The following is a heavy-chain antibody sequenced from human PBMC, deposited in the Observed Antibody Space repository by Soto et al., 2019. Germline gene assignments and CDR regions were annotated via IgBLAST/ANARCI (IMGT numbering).Heavy chain of an antibody. CDR1: GFIFKNYA. CDR2: ASASGTRT. D-gene: IGHD2-21*02. V-gene: IGHV3-23*01. J-gene: IGHJ3*02. Sequence: GGSLRLSCAGSGFIFKNYAMSWVRQAPGKGLEWVSGASASGTRTYYTDSVKGRFTISKDNSKNTLYLQMSSLRPEDTAVYYCAIDPNGDYVGGFDMRGQGTMVTVSS. CDR3: AIDPNGDYVGGFDM.